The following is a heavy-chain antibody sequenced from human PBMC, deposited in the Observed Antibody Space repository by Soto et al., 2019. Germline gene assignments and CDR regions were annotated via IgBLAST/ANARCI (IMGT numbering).Heavy chain of an antibody. Sequence: QVQLVQSVAEVKKPGSSVKVSCKASGGTFSSYAISWVRQAPGQGLEWMGGIIPIFGTANYAQKFQGRVTITADESTSTAYMELSSLRSEDTAVYYCASRGGYCSGGSCYSIDYYYYYGMDVWGQGTTVTVSS. CDR3: ASRGGYCSGGSCYSIDYYYYYGMDV. D-gene: IGHD2-15*01. CDR2: IIPIFGTA. CDR1: GGTFSSYA. V-gene: IGHV1-69*12. J-gene: IGHJ6*02.